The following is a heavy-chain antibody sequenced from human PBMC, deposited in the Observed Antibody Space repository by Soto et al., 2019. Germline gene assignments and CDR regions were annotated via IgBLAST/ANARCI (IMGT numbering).Heavy chain of an antibody. CDR2: IWYDGSNK. CDR1: GFTFSSYG. V-gene: IGHV3-33*01. J-gene: IGHJ4*02. Sequence: QVQLVESGGGVVQPGRSLRLSCAASGFTFSSYGRHWVRQAPGKGLEWVAVIWYDGSNKYYADSVKGRFTISRDNSKNTLYLQMTSLRAEDTAVYYGARERDTTLDYWGQGTLVTVSS. CDR3: ARERDTTLDY.